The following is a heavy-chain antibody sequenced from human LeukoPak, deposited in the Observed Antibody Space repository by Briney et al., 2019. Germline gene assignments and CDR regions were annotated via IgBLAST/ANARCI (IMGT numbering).Heavy chain of an antibody. J-gene: IGHJ2*01. D-gene: IGHD2-15*01. CDR1: GFTFGDYA. CDR3: ARAVYCSGGGCFWYFDL. Sequence: GGSLRLSCTASGFTFGDYAMNWVRQAPGKGLEWVSLISSSSRFIYYGDSVKGRFTISRDNAKKSLYLQMNSLRAEDTAVYYCARAVYCSGGGCFWYFDLWGRGTLVTVSS. CDR2: ISSSSRFI. V-gene: IGHV3-21*01.